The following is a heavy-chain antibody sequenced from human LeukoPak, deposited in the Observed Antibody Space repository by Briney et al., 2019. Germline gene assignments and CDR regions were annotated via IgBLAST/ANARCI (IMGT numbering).Heavy chain of an antibody. D-gene: IGHD6-13*01. CDR2: MNPNSGNT. CDR1: GYTFTSYD. CDR3: ARGRKIAAAALYYYYGMDV. J-gene: IGHJ6*02. Sequence: GASVKVSCKASGYTFTSYDINWVRQATGQGLEWMGWMNPNSGNTGYAQKFQGRVTMTRNTSISTAYMELSSLRSEDTAVYYCARGRKIAAAALYYYYGMDVWGQGTTVIVSS. V-gene: IGHV1-8*01.